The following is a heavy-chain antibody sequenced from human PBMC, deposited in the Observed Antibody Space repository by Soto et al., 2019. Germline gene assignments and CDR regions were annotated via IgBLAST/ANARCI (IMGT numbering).Heavy chain of an antibody. CDR3: ARRPLVRGIIPYYFDS. D-gene: IGHD3-10*01. CDR2: IYYSGSA. Sequence: QLQLQESGPGLVKPSKTLSLTCTVSGGSINNSSFYWGWVRRPPGKRLEWIGSIYYSGSAYYNPSLKSRLTISVDTSKNQFSLNLSSVTAADTAVYFCARRPLVRGIIPYYFDSWGQGTLVTVSS. V-gene: IGHV4-39*01. J-gene: IGHJ4*02. CDR1: GGSINNSSFY.